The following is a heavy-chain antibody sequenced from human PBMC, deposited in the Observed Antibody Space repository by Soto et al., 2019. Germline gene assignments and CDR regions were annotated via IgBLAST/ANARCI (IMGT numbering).Heavy chain of an antibody. CDR3: ARHPVSGSYAYYYGMDV. J-gene: IGHJ6*02. Sequence: QVQLVQSGAEVKKPGSSVKVSCKASGGTFSSYAISWVRPAPGQGLEWMGEIIPIFGTADYAQKFQGRVTITADESTSTAYMELSSLRSEDTAVYYCARHPVSGSYAYYYGMDVWGQGTTVTVSS. CDR1: GGTFSSYA. V-gene: IGHV1-69*12. D-gene: IGHD1-26*01. CDR2: IIPIFGTA.